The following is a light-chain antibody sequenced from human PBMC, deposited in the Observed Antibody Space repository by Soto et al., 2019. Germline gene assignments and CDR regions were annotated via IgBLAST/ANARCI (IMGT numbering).Light chain of an antibody. CDR2: DVN. V-gene: IGLV2-14*03. CDR3: SSYTSSTTRV. Sequence: QSALTQPASVSGSPGQSITISCTGTSSDVGGYNYVSWYQQYPGKAPKVLIYDVNKRPSGVSTRFSGSKSGNTASLTISGLRPEDEADYYCSSYTSSTTRVFGTGTKVTVL. CDR1: SSDVGGYNY. J-gene: IGLJ1*01.